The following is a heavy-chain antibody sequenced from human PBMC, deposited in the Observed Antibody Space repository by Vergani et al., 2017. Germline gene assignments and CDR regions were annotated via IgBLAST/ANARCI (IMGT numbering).Heavy chain of an antibody. V-gene: IGHV4-38-2*01. Sequence: QVQLQESGPGLVKPSETLSLTCAVSGYSISSGYYWSWIRQPPGKGLEWIGEINHSGSTNYNPSLKSRVTISVDTSKNQFSLKLSSVTAADTAVYYCARGSRDGYNRSGLGAFDIWGQGTMVTVSS. J-gene: IGHJ3*02. D-gene: IGHD5-24*01. CDR1: GYSISSGYY. CDR2: INHSGST. CDR3: ARGSRDGYNRSGLGAFDI.